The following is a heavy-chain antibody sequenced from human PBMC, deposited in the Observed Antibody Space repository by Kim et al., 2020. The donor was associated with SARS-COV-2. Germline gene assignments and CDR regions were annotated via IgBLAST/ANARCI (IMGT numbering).Heavy chain of an antibody. CDR3: ARERGYSYGSPYFFDY. D-gene: IGHD5-18*01. J-gene: IGHJ4*02. V-gene: IGHV1-69*04. Sequence: KFQGRVTITADKSTSTAYMELSSLRSEDTAVYYCARERGYSYGSPYFFDYWGQGTLVTVSS.